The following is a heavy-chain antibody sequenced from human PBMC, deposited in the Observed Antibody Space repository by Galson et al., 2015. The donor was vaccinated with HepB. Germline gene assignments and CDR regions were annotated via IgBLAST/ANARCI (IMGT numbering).Heavy chain of an antibody. CDR2: ISYDGSNK. V-gene: IGHV3-30-3*01. D-gene: IGHD2-2*01. CDR3: ARDSRSSYYYYYMDV. J-gene: IGHJ6*03. CDR1: GFTFSSYA. Sequence: SLRLSCAASGFTFSSYAMHWVRQAPGKGLEWVAVISYDGSNKYYADSVKGRFTISRDNSKNTLYLQMNSLRAEDTAVYYCARDSRSSYYYYYMDVWGKGTTVTVSS.